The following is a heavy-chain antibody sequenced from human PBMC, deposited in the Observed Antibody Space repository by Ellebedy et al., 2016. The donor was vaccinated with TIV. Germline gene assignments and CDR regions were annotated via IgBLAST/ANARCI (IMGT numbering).Heavy chain of an antibody. CDR2: IWYDGSNK. CDR1: GFTFSSYG. J-gene: IGHJ4*02. Sequence: GGSLRLXXAASGFTFSSYGMHWVRQAPGKGLEWVAVIWYDGSNKYYADSVKGRFTISRDNSKNTLYLQMNSLRAEDTAVYYCARDMMELGYCSGGSCHSLDYWGQGTLVTVSS. D-gene: IGHD2-15*01. V-gene: IGHV3-33*01. CDR3: ARDMMELGYCSGGSCHSLDY.